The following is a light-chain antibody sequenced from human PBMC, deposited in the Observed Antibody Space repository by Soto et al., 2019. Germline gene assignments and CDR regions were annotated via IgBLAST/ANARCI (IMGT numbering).Light chain of an antibody. J-gene: IGKJ1*01. CDR3: QQYKTYPLT. CDR1: ENVNTW. V-gene: IGKV1-5*01. Sequence: EIQMTQSPSTLSASVGDRVTITCRASENVNTWLAWYQQKPGKAPTLVIYDASRLEGGVPSRFSGSGSGTDFTLTINSLQPGDFVTYYCQQYKTYPLTFGQGTKVEI. CDR2: DAS.